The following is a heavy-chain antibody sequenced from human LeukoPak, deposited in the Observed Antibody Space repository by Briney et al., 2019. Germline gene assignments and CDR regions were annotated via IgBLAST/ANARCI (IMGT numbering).Heavy chain of an antibody. CDR3: ATRSIVVVVAATPGWFDP. Sequence: SETLSLTCAVYSGSFSGYYWSWIRQPPGKGLEWIGEINYSRSTNYNPSLKSRVTISVDTSKNQFSLKLSSVTAADTAVYYCATRSIVVVVAATPGWFDPWGQGTLVTVSS. D-gene: IGHD2-15*01. CDR2: INYSRST. J-gene: IGHJ5*02. V-gene: IGHV4-34*01. CDR1: SGSFSGYY.